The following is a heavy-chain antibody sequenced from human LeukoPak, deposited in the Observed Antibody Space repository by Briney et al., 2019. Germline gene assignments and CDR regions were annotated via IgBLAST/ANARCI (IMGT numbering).Heavy chain of an antibody. D-gene: IGHD2/OR15-2a*01. CDR2: ISESITRT. J-gene: IGHJ4*02. CDR3: ARDPVWLEY. CDR1: GFTFSSYS. Sequence: GGSLRLSCVASGFTFSSYSMSWVRQAPGKGLEWVAYISESITRTHYADSAGGGGIISIDNAKNSVYQQMSSLREEHTAVYFCARDPVWLEYGGPGTLVTVSS. V-gene: IGHV3-48*02.